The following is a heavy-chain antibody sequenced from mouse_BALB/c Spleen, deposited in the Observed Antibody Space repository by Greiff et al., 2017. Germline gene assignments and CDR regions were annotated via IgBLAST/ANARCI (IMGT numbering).Heavy chain of an antibody. CDR3: ARSALLRYFDV. CDR2: IDPANGNT. Sequence: VHVKQSGAELVKPGASVKLSCTASGFNIKDTYMHWVKQRPEQGLEWIGRIDPANGNTKYDPKFQGKATITADTSSNTAYLQLSSLTSEDTAVYYCARSALLRYFDVWGAGTTVTVSS. V-gene: IGHV14-3*02. D-gene: IGHD2-3*01. CDR1: GFNIKDTY. J-gene: IGHJ1*01.